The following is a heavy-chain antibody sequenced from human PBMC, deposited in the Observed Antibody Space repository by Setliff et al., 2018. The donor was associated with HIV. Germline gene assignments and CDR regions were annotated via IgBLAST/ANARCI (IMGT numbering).Heavy chain of an antibody. J-gene: IGHJ5*01. CDR2: IYYSGTT. CDR1: GGSISSSSYY. V-gene: IGHV4-39*01. Sequence: PSETLSLTCTVSGGSISSSSYYWGWIRQPPGKGPEWIGSIYYSGTTYYNPSLKSRVTISVDRSKNQFSLTLTSMTATDTAAYYCGRHLTGRLFDSRGQGTLVTVSS. CDR3: GRHLTGRLFDS.